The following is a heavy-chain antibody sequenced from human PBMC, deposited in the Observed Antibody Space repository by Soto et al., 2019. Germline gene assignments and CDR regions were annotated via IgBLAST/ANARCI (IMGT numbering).Heavy chain of an antibody. CDR1: GYTFTTYR. CDR2: INAGNGNT. J-gene: IGHJ2*01. D-gene: IGHD5-12*01. Sequence: QVQLVQSGAEVKKPGASVKISCKASGYTFTTYRIHWVRQAPGQRLEWMGWINAGNGNTKYSQNFQGRVTITRDTFAGTAYMELSSLRSEDTTVYYCAREARAYYWYFDLWGRGTLVTVSS. CDR3: AREARAYYWYFDL. V-gene: IGHV1-3*01.